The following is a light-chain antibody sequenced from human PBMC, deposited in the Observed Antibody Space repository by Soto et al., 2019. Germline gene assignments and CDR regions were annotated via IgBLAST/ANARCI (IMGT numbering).Light chain of an antibody. Sequence: QPVLTQSPSASASLGASVKLTCTLSSGHSSYAIAWHQQQPEKGPRYLMKLNSDGSHSKGDGIPDRFSGSSSGAERYLTISSLQSEDEADYYCQTWGTGIHYVFGTETKLTVL. V-gene: IGLV4-69*01. CDR1: SGHSSYA. CDR2: LNSDGSH. J-gene: IGLJ1*01. CDR3: QTWGTGIHYV.